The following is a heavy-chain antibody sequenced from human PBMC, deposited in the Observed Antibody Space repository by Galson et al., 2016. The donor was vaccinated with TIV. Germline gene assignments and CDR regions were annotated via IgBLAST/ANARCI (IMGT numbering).Heavy chain of an antibody. J-gene: IGHJ4*02. CDR1: GFTFSAYR. CDR2: ISSDGTNA. Sequence: SLRLSCAASGFTFSAYRMDWVRQAPGKGLEWVAVISSDGTNAHYADSMQGRFTISRDNSGNTLYLQMNNLRSEDTAVYYCATDGRDAYNPYFDSWGQGTLVSVS. CDR3: ATDGRDAYNPYFDS. D-gene: IGHD5-24*01. V-gene: IGHV3-30*03.